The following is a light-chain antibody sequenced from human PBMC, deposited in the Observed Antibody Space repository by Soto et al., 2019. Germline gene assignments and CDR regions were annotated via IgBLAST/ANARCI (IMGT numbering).Light chain of an antibody. V-gene: IGKV3D-15*01. CDR1: QNIRND. Sequence: EIVMSQSPATLSVSPGERATLSCRASQNIRNDLGWYQQKRGQPPRLLIYAASTRATGTPARFSGGGSGTEFTLTISSLQPEDFAVYYCQQYNNWPPITFGQGTRLEIK. CDR3: QQYNNWPPIT. J-gene: IGKJ5*01. CDR2: AAS.